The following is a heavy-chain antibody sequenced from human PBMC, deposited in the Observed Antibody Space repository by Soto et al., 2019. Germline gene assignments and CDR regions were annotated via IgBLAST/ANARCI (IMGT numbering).Heavy chain of an antibody. V-gene: IGHV6-1*01. CDR3: ARSGYSYYYGMDV. CDR1: GDSVSSNSAA. J-gene: IGHJ6*02. Sequence: PSQTLSLTCAISGDSVSSNSAAWNWTRQSPSRGLEWLGRTYYRSKWYNDYAVSVKSRITINPDTSKNQFSLQLNSVTPEDTAVYYCARSGYSYYYGMDVWGQGTTVTVS. CDR2: TYYRSKWYN. D-gene: IGHD5-18*01.